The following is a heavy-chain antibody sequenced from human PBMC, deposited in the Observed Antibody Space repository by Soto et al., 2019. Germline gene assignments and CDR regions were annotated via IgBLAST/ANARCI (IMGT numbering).Heavy chain of an antibody. CDR1: GGTFSSYA. D-gene: IGHD3-22*01. J-gene: IGHJ3*02. CDR3: AIVSRYYDSTPDAFDI. CDR2: IIPIFGTA. Sequence: QVQLVQSGAEVKKPGSSVKVSCKASGGTFSSYAISWVRQAPGQGLEWMGGIIPIFGTANYAQKCKGRVRITPDESTSKAYMELSSLRSEDTGGYYCAIVSRYYDSTPDAFDIWGQGTMVTVSS. V-gene: IGHV1-69*19.